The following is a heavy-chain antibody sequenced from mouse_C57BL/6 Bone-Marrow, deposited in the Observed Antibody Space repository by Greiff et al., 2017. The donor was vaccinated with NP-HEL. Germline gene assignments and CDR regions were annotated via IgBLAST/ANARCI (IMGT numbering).Heavy chain of an antibody. J-gene: IGHJ2*01. CDR3: TPMVTTYYFDY. CDR2: IDPENGDT. CDR1: GFNIKDDY. V-gene: IGHV14-4*01. Sequence: VQLLQSGAELLRPGASVKLSCTASGFNIKDDYMHWVKQRPEQGLEWIGWIDPENGDTEYASKFQGKATITADTSSNTAYLQLSSLTSEDTAVYYCTPMVTTYYFDYWGQGTTLTVSS. D-gene: IGHD2-2*01.